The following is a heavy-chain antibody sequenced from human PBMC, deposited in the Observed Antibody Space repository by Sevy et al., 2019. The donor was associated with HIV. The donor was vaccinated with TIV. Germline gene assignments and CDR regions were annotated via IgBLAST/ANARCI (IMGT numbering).Heavy chain of an antibody. D-gene: IGHD3-22*01. CDR3: AREMVINYYYYYGMDV. J-gene: IGHJ6*02. Sequence: ASVKVSCKASGYTFTSYDINWVRQATGQGLEWMGWMNPNSGNTGYAQKFQGRVTMTRNTSISTAYMELSSLRSEETAVYYCAREMVINYYYYYGMDVWGQGTTVTVSS. CDR1: GYTFTSYD. V-gene: IGHV1-8*01. CDR2: MNPNSGNT.